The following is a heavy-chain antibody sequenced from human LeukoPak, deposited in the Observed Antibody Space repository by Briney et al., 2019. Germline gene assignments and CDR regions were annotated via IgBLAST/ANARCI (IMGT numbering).Heavy chain of an antibody. D-gene: IGHD3/OR15-3a*01. Sequence: GSLRLSCAASGFTFSIYGMHWVRQAPGKGLEWVAVIGSDVSNRYYADSVKGRFTISRDNSKNTLYLQMNSLRAEDTAVYYCAKRGTGTYNFDYWGQGTLVTVSS. V-gene: IGHV3-33*06. CDR2: IGSDVSNR. CDR1: GFTFSIYG. CDR3: AKRGTGTYNFDY. J-gene: IGHJ4*02.